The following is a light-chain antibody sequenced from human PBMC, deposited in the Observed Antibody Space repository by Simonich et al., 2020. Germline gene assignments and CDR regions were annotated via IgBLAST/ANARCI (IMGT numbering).Light chain of an antibody. V-gene: IGKV2-40*01. CDR3: MQRIEFPL. CDR2: TMS. CDR1: QSLLDSDDGNTY. J-gene: IGKJ2*01. Sequence: DIVMTQTPLSLPVTPGEPASISCRSSQSLLDSDDGNTYLDWYLQKPGQSPQLLIYTMSYRASVVPDMFSGSGSGTDFTLKISRVEAEDVGVYYCMQRIEFPLFGQGTKLEIK.